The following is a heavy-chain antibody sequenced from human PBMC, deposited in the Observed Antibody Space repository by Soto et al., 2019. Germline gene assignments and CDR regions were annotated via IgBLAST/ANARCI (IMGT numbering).Heavy chain of an antibody. V-gene: IGHV1-8*01. CDR2: MNPNSGNT. CDR1: GYTFTSYD. CDR3: ARVRIRYFVAATQSWFDP. Sequence: GASVKVSCKASGYTFTSYDINWVRQATGQGLEWMGWMNPNSGNTGYAQKFQGRVTMTRNTSISTAYMELSSLRSEDTAVYYCARVRIRYFVAATQSWFDPWGQGTLVTVSS. D-gene: IGHD2-15*01. J-gene: IGHJ5*02.